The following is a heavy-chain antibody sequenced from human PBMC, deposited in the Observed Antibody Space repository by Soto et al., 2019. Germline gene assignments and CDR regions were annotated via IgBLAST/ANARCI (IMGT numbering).Heavy chain of an antibody. CDR2: LDAEDGEA. D-gene: IGHD2-2*01. V-gene: IGHV1-24*01. CDR3: ATLPRTIERTPAAIWSFDS. CDR1: GYSLSDLS. J-gene: IGHJ4*02. Sequence: ASVKVSCKVSGYSLSDLSIHWVRQAPGKGLEWMGGLDAEDGEAIYAQKLQGRGTMTEDTSTDTAYMELSSLTSEDTAMYYCATLPRTIERTPAAIWSFDSWGQGTLVTVSS.